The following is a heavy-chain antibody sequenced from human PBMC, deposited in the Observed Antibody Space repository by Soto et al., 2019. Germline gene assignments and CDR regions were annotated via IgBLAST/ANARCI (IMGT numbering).Heavy chain of an antibody. Sequence: ASVKVSCKASGYTFTSYYMHWVRQAPGQGLEWMGIINPSGGSTSYAQKFQGRVTMTRDTSTSTVYMELSSLRSEDTAVYYCARDGRSSNSSGWYYFDYWGQGTLVTVSS. CDR2: INPSGGST. CDR3: ARDGRSSNSSGWYYFDY. V-gene: IGHV1-46*01. CDR1: GYTFTSYY. J-gene: IGHJ4*02. D-gene: IGHD6-19*01.